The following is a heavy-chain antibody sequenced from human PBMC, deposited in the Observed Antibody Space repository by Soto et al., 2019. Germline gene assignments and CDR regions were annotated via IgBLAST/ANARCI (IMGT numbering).Heavy chain of an antibody. CDR1: GFTFGTTD. D-gene: IGHD3-9*01. V-gene: IGHV3-23*01. CDR3: VKNSGWLNT. J-gene: IGHJ5*02. Sequence: QLLQSGGGLVQPGGSLTLSCAASGFTFGTTDMRWVRQAPGEGLEWVSTIDGSGGITYYADSVQGRFTISRDNSRNTVYLQMNSLRGDDTALYYCVKNSGWLNTWGQGDLVTVSS. CDR2: IDGSGGIT.